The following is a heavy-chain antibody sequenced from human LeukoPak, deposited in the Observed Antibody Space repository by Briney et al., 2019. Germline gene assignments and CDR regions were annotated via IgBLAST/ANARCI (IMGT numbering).Heavy chain of an antibody. CDR3: ARESPGGSRKPFDY. CDR1: GYTFTSYG. V-gene: IGHV1-18*01. D-gene: IGHD3-16*01. J-gene: IGHJ4*02. Sequence: GASVKVSCKASGYTFTSYGISWVRQAPGQGLEWMGWISAYNGNTNYAQKLQGRVTMTTDTSTSTAYMELRSLRPDDTAVYYCARESPGGSRKPFDYWGQGTLVTVSS. CDR2: ISAYNGNT.